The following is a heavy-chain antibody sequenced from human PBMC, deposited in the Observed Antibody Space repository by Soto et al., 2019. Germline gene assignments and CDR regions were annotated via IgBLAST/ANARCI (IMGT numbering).Heavy chain of an antibody. Sequence: QVQLQEPGPGLVKPSETLSLPCTVPGGSFSSGINYWSWIRQPPGKGLEWIGYIYYSGSTNYNPSLKSRVTISVDTSKNQFSLKLNSVTAADTAVYYCASYSSGWYDVSYWGQGTLVTVSS. CDR3: ASYSSGWYDVSY. J-gene: IGHJ4*02. CDR2: IYYSGST. D-gene: IGHD6-19*01. V-gene: IGHV4-61*01. CDR1: GGSFSSGINY.